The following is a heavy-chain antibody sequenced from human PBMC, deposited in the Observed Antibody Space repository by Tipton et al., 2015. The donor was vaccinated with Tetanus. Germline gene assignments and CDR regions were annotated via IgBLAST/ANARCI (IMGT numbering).Heavy chain of an antibody. CDR3: LGHGGYSS. D-gene: IGHD5-12*01. CDR1: GFTVSNSH. CDR2: IYANGAT. Sequence: SLRLSCAVSGFTVSNSHTSWVRQAPGKGLECVSMIYANGATSYAGSVKGRFSISRDNSKNIVFLQMNALRVEDTAVYYCLGHGGYSSWGQGTLVTVSS. J-gene: IGHJ5*02. V-gene: IGHV3-53*01.